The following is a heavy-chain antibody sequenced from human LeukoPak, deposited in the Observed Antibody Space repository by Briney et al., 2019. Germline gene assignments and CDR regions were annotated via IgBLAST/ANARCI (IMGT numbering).Heavy chain of an antibody. Sequence: GGSLRPSCAASGFTFSSYAMSWVRQAPGKGLEWVSAISGSGGSTYYADSVKGRFTISRDNSKNTLYLQMNSLRAEDTAVYYRAISDIVATFGWGQGTLVTVSS. V-gene: IGHV3-23*01. CDR1: GFTFSSYA. J-gene: IGHJ4*02. CDR3: AISDIVATFG. D-gene: IGHD5-12*01. CDR2: ISGSGGST.